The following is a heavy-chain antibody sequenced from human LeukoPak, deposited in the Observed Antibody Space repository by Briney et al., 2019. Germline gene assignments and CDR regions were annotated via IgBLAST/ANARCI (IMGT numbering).Heavy chain of an antibody. CDR1: GFTFSDYY. V-gene: IGHV3-11*01. CDR2: ISSSGSTI. Sequence: GGSLRLSCAASGFTFSDYYMSWIRQAPGKGLEWVSYISSSGSTIYYADSGKGRFTISRDNAKNSLYLQMNSLRAEDTAVYYCATDNYYYDSSGCFHYWGQGTLVTVSS. J-gene: IGHJ4*02. D-gene: IGHD3-22*01. CDR3: ATDNYYYDSSGCFHY.